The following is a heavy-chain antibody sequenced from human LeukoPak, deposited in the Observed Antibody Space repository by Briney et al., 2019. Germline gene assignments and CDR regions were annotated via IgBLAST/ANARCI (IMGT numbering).Heavy chain of an antibody. V-gene: IGHV1-8*01. Sequence: ASVKVSCKASGYTFTSYDINWVRQANGQGLEWMGWMNPNSGNTGYAQKFQGRVTMTRNTSISTAYMELSSLRSEDTAVYYCARGPGGDYILLYYYGMDVWGQGTTVTVSS. CDR3: ARGPGGDYILLYYYGMDV. J-gene: IGHJ6*02. CDR2: MNPNSGNT. D-gene: IGHD4-17*01. CDR1: GYTFTSYD.